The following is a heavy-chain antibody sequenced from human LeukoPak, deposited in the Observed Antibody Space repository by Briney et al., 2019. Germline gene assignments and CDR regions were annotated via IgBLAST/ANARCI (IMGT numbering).Heavy chain of an antibody. CDR1: GFTFKNYA. Sequence: GGSLRLSCTTSGFTFKNYAMTWVRQTPGKGLEWVSSIRDSGDATYYTDSVKGRFTISRDNSKNMLYLQMNLLRAEDTAPYYCARVRGYSYANEYHFEYWGQGTLVTVSS. V-gene: IGHV3-23*01. J-gene: IGHJ4*02. D-gene: IGHD5-18*01. CDR2: IRDSGDAT. CDR3: ARVRGYSYANEYHFEY.